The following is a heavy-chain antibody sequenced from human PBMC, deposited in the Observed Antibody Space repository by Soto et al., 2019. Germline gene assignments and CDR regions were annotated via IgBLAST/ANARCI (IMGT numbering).Heavy chain of an antibody. Sequence: GGSLRLSCAASGFTFSSYGMHWVRQAPGKGLEWVAVISHDGSNKYYADSVKGRFTISRDNSKNTLYLQMNSLRAEDTAVYYCAKEHDSSGYYSAADYWGQGTLVTVSS. CDR1: GFTFSSYG. D-gene: IGHD3-22*01. CDR3: AKEHDSSGYYSAADY. V-gene: IGHV3-30*18. J-gene: IGHJ4*02. CDR2: ISHDGSNK.